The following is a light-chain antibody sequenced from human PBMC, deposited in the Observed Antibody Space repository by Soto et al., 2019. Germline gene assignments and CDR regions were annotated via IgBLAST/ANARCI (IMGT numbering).Light chain of an antibody. Sequence: EILLTQSPASLSVSPGERASLSCRASRSVSSHLAWYQQKPGQAPRLLIFGASIRASGIPARFSGSGSGTEFTLTISSLQSEDFAVYFCHHYNNWPPGTFGQGTKVESK. CDR1: RSVSSH. CDR3: HHYNNWPPGT. J-gene: IGKJ1*01. V-gene: IGKV3-15*01. CDR2: GAS.